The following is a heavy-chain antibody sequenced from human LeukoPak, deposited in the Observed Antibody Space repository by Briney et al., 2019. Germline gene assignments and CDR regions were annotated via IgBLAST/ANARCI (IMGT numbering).Heavy chain of an antibody. J-gene: IGHJ4*02. CDR2: ISSSSSTI. V-gene: IGHV3-48*04. CDR3: AVGGDVVVAPFDY. Sequence: PGGSLRLSCAASGFTFSSYSMNWVRQAPGKGLEWVSYISSSSSTIYYADSVKGRFTISRDNAKNSLYLQMNSLRAEDTAVYYCAVGGDVVVAPFDYWGQGTLVTVSS. D-gene: IGHD2-15*01. CDR1: GFTFSSYS.